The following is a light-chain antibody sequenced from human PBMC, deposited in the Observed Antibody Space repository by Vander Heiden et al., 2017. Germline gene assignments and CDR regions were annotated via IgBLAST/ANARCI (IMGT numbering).Light chain of an antibody. J-gene: IGKJ1*01. CDR2: KAS. Sequence: SASTLSASVSDRVTLSSRATQTIDLWLAWYQQRRGNAPQLMIYKASTLQSGVPSRISGSGSGTEFSLTISMLQPEDSAIYYCQQYDKSWTFGPGTRVQVK. V-gene: IGKV1-5*03. CDR3: QQYDKSWT. CDR1: QTIDLW.